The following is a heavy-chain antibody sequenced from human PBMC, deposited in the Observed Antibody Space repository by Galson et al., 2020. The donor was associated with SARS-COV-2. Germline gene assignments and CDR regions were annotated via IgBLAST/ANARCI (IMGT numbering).Heavy chain of an antibody. Sequence: GGSLRLSCAASGFTFSSYAMSWVRQAPGKGLEWVSAISGSGGSTYYADSVKGRFPIPRDNSKNTLYLQMKSLKAEDTAVYYCAKDVPAFSWVRLSGGPESMFDYWGQGTLVTVSS. CDR2: ISGSGGST. CDR3: AKDVPAFSWVRLSGGPESMFDY. V-gene: IGHV3-23*01. D-gene: IGHD1-26*01. CDR1: GFTFSSYA. J-gene: IGHJ4*02.